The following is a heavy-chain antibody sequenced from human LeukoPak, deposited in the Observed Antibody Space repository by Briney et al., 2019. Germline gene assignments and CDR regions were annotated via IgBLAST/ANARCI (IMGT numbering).Heavy chain of an antibody. J-gene: IGHJ4*02. CDR1: GGSISSGSYY. D-gene: IGHD3-10*01. CDR2: IYTSGST. Sequence: PSETLSLTCTVSGGSISSGSYYWSWIRQPAGKGLEWIGRIYTSGSTNYNPSLKSRVTISVDTSKNQFSLKLSSVTAADTAVYYCARDTSGSYYNPHFDYWGQGTLVIVSS. CDR3: ARDTSGSYYNPHFDY. V-gene: IGHV4-61*02.